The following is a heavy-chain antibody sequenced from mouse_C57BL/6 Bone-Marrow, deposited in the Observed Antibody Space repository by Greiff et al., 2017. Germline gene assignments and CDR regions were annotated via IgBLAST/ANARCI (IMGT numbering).Heavy chain of an antibody. CDR3: ARQAWGSSPYWYFDV. CDR2: INPSNGGT. D-gene: IGHD1-1*01. CDR1: GYTFTSYW. Sequence: QVQLQQPGTELVKPGASVKLSCKASGYTFTSYWMHWVKQRPGQGLEWIGNINPSNGGTNYNEKFKSKATLTVDNSSSTAYMQLSSLTSEDSAVYYCARQAWGSSPYWYFDVWGTGTTVTVAS. J-gene: IGHJ1*03. V-gene: IGHV1-53*01.